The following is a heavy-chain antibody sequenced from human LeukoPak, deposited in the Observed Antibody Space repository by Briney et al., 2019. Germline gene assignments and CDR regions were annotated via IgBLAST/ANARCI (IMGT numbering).Heavy chain of an antibody. J-gene: IGHJ5*02. D-gene: IGHD2/OR15-2a*01. CDR3: ARDVDTTSHLNWFDP. CDR1: GFSFTSYD. CDR2: IWYHGGNE. V-gene: IGHV3-33*01. Sequence: GGSLRLSCAASGFSFTSYDMHWVRQAPGKGLEWVAVIWYHGGNENYADSVKGRFTISRDTSKNTLYLQMNSLRAEDTAMYYCARDVDTTSHLNWFDPWGQRTLVTVSS.